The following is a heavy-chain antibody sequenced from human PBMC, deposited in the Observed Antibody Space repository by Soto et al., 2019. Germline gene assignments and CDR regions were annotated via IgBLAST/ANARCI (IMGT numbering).Heavy chain of an antibody. V-gene: IGHV3-30*18. CDR1: GFTFSSYG. CDR3: AKDLGYQAYYYGMDV. D-gene: IGHD2-2*01. CDR2: ISYDGSNK. J-gene: IGHJ6*02. Sequence: GGSLRLSCAASGFTFSSYGMHWVRQAPGKGLEWVAVISYDGSNKYYADSVKGRFTISRDNSKNTLYLQMNSLRAEDTAVYYCAKDLGYQAYYYGMDVWGQGTTVTVSS.